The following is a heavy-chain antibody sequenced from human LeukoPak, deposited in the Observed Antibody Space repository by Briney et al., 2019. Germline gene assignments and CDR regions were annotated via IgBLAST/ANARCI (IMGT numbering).Heavy chain of an antibody. CDR1: GGSFSGYY. J-gene: IGHJ6*03. CDR2: INHSGST. CDR3: ASQGHHGKIVGTTLSYFYMDV. Sequence: KPSETLSLTCAVYGGSFSGYYWSWIRQPPGKGLEWIGEINHSGSTNYNPSLKSRVTISVDTSKNQSSLKLSSVTAADTAFYYCASQGHHGKIVGTTLSYFYMDVWGKGTTVTVSS. D-gene: IGHD1-26*01. V-gene: IGHV4-34*01.